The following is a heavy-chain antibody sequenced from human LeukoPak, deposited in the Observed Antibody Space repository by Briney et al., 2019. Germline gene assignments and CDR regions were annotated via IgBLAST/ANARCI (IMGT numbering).Heavy chain of an antibody. CDR1: GFTFSAYT. Sequence: GGSLRLSCSASGFTFSAYTMNWVRQAPWQGLEWVSYISSGSSSVYYADSVKGRFTISRDNAKNSLYLQMNSLRAEDTAVYYCARPVDYNAGDYWGQGTLVTVSS. J-gene: IGHJ4*02. CDR2: ISSGSSSV. D-gene: IGHD5-12*01. V-gene: IGHV3-48*04. CDR3: ARPVDYNAGDY.